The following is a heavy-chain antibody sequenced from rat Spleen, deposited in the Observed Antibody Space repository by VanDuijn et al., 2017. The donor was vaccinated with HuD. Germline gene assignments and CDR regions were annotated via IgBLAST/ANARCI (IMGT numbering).Heavy chain of an antibody. J-gene: IGHJ3*01. CDR2: IGIGGGNT. CDR3: ASLNYGRDY. V-gene: IGHV5S13*01. CDR1: GFSFSMYG. Sequence: EVQLVESGGGLVQPGRSLKVSCAPSGFSFSMYGMAWVRQAPTKGLEWVASIGIGGGNTYYRDSVKGRFTVSRDNAKSTLYLQMDSLRSEDTATYYCASLNYGRDYWGQGTLVTVSS. D-gene: IGHD1-11*01.